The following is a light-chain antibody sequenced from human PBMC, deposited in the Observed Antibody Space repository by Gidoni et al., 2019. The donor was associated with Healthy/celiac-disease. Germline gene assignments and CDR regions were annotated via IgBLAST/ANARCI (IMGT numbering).Light chain of an antibody. CDR2: AAS. J-gene: IGKJ2*01. V-gene: IGKV1-39*01. CDR1: QSSSSY. Sequence: DIQMTQSPSSLSASVGDRVTITCRASQSSSSYLNWYQQKPGKAPKLLIYAASSLQSGVPSRFSGSGSVTDFTLTISSLQPEDFATYYCQQSYSTPYTFXQXTKLXIK. CDR3: QQSYSTPYT.